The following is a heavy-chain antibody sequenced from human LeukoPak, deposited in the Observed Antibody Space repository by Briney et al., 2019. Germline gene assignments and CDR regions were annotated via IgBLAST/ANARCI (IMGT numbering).Heavy chain of an antibody. CDR3: ARRYSGTYYRSFDY. V-gene: IGHV5-51*01. J-gene: IGHJ4*02. D-gene: IGHD3-10*01. Sequence: GGSLKISCKGSGYSFTNYWIGWVRQMPGKGLEWMGDIYPGDSDTRYSPSFQGQVTISADKSISTAYLQWSSLKASDTAMYYCARRYSGTYYRSFDYWGQGTLVTVSS. CDR1: GYSFTNYW. CDR2: IYPGDSDT.